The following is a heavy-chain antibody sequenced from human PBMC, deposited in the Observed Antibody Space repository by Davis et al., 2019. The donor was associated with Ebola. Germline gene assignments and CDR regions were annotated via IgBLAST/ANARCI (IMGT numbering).Heavy chain of an antibody. J-gene: IGHJ3*02. CDR3: ARLLPAYYYDSSGYYPRPDAFDI. CDR1: GGSISSSNW. V-gene: IGHV4-4*02. CDR2: IYHSGST. Sequence: MPGGSLRLSCAVSGGSISSSNWWRWVRQPPGQGLEWIGEIYHSGSTNYNPSLKSRVTISVDKSKNQFSLKLSSVTAADTAVYYCARLLPAYYYDSSGYYPRPDAFDIWGQGTMVTVSS. D-gene: IGHD3-22*01.